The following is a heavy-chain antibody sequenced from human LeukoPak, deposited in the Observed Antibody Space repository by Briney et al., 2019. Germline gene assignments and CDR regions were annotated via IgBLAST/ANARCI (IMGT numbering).Heavy chain of an antibody. Sequence: SETLSLTCAVYGGSFSGYYWSWIRQPPGKGLEWIGEIDHSGSTNYNPSLKSRVTISVDTSKNQFSLKLSSVTAADTAVYYCARVGADGSGFLFDYWGQGTLVTVSS. CDR1: GGSFSGYY. V-gene: IGHV4-34*01. CDR2: IDHSGST. D-gene: IGHD3-10*01. J-gene: IGHJ4*02. CDR3: ARVGADGSGFLFDY.